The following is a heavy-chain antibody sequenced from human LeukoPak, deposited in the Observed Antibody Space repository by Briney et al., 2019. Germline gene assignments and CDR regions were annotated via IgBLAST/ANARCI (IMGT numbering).Heavy chain of an antibody. D-gene: IGHD2-2*01. J-gene: IGHJ4*02. Sequence: SETLSLTCTVSGGSISSGGYYWSWIRQHPGKGLEWIGYIYYSGGTYYNPSLKSRVTISVDTSKNQFSLKLSSVTAADTAVYYCARPYKFCSSTSGYGFDYGGQGTLVTVSS. CDR3: ARPYKFCSSTSGYGFDY. V-gene: IGHV4-31*03. CDR2: IYYSGGT. CDR1: GGSISSGGYY.